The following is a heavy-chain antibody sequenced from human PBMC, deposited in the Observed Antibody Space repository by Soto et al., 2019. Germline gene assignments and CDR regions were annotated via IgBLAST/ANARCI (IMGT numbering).Heavy chain of an antibody. J-gene: IGHJ6*02. CDR1: GYTFTGYY. Sequence: GASVKVSCKASGYTFTGYYMHWVRQAPGQGLEWMGWINPNSGGTNYAQKFQGWVTMTRDTSISTAYMELSRLRSDDTAVYYCARGGSSWYYYYGMDVWGQGTTVTSP. V-gene: IGHV1-2*04. CDR3: ARGGSSWYYYYGMDV. D-gene: IGHD6-13*01. CDR2: INPNSGGT.